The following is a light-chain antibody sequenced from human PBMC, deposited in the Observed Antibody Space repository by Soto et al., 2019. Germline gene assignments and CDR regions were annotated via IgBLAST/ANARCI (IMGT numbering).Light chain of an antibody. CDR3: SSSTTINNVL. Sequence: QSALTQPASVSGSPGQSITISCTGTSSDVGAHKYVSWYQQHPGKAPKLIIYEVSGRPSGVSPRFSGSKSGNTSSLTISGRQAEDEAHYYCSSSTTINNVLFGGGTKLTVL. V-gene: IGLV2-14*01. CDR1: SSDVGAHKY. J-gene: IGLJ2*01. CDR2: EVS.